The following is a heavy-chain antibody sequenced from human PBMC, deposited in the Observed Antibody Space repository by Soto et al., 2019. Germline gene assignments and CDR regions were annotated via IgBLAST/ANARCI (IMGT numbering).Heavy chain of an antibody. D-gene: IGHD3-16*01. CDR2: ISSSSSMI. V-gene: IGHV3-11*01. CDR1: GFTFSDYY. J-gene: IGHJ6*02. Sequence: GGSLRLSCAASGFTFSDYYMNWIRQAPGKGLEWISYISSSSSMIYYADSVKGRFTISRDNAENSLYLQMNSLRAEDTAVYYCAREGESNHVCVGCGLDVWGQGTTVTVSS. CDR3: AREGESNHVCVGCGLDV.